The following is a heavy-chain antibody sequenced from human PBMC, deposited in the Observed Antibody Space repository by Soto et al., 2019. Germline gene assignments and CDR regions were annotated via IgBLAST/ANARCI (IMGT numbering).Heavy chain of an antibody. J-gene: IGHJ6*02. CDR1: GGTFSSYA. V-gene: IGHV1-69*13. CDR2: IIPIFGTA. Sequence: ASVKVSCKASGGTFSSYAISWVRQAPGQGLEWMGGIIPIFGTANYAQKFQGRVTITADESTSTAYMELSSLRSEDTAVYYCARDFGLGDYVSSYGMDVWGQGTTVTVS. D-gene: IGHD4-17*01. CDR3: ARDFGLGDYVSSYGMDV.